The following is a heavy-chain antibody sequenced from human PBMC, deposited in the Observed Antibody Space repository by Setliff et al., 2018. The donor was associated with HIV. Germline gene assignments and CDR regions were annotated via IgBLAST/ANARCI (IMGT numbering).Heavy chain of an antibody. CDR1: GDVFDSFA. Sequence: SVKVSCKASGDVFDSFAFNWVRQAPGQGLEWMGSIVPIFGTAVYAQQFQGRVKITAGESTTTAYMELTSLRSDDTAVFYCSRGGRFNQYFETSNFFDLCGQGTLVTVSA. V-gene: IGHV1-69*13. CDR3: SRGGRFNQYFETSNFFDL. D-gene: IGHD3-9*01. J-gene: IGHJ4*02. CDR2: IVPIFGTA.